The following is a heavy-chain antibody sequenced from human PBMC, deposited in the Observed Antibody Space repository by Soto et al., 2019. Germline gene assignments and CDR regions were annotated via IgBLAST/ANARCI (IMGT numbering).Heavy chain of an antibody. J-gene: IGHJ4*02. CDR3: ARGLFSEDSYSGGWYYFDY. V-gene: IGHV4-34*01. CDR1: GGSFSDYS. Sequence: QVQLQQWGAGLLKPSETLSLTCAVYGGSFSDYSWTWIRQPPGKALEWIGQINHSGSANYNPSLKSRFTIAVGPPKNQFSLELTSVTAADTAVYYCARGLFSEDSYSGGWYYFDYWGQGTLVTVSS. D-gene: IGHD3-10*01. CDR2: INHSGSA.